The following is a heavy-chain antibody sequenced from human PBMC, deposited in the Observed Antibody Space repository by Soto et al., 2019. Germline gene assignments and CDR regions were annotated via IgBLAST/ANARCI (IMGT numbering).Heavy chain of an antibody. CDR2: IYYSGST. CDR1: GGSISSYY. V-gene: IGHV4-59*08. D-gene: IGHD6-6*01. Sequence: SETLSLTCTVSGGSISSYYWSWIRQPPGKGLEWIGYIYYSGSTNYNPSLKSRVTTSVDTSKNQFSLKLSSVTAADTAVYYCARQVYSSSYFDYWGQGTLVTVSS. CDR3: ARQVYSSSYFDY. J-gene: IGHJ4*02.